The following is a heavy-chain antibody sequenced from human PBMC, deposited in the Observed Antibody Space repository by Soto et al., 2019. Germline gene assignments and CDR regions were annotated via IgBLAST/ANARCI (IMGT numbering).Heavy chain of an antibody. J-gene: IGHJ4*02. Sequence: SGGSLRLSCSASGFTFSSFSMHWVRQSPGEGLEYVSHMSSDGDPPFYADSVKGRFTISRDNSKNTLYLQMSSLSADDTAVYYCVKSRGGNNFDFFDWGQGALVTVSS. CDR1: GFTFSSFS. D-gene: IGHD5-12*01. CDR3: VKSRGGNNFDFFD. V-gene: IGHV3-64D*06. CDR2: MSSDGDPP.